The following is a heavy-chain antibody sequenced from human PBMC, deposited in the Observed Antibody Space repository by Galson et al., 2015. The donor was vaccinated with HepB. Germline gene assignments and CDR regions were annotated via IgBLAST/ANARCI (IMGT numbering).Heavy chain of an antibody. CDR1: GFTFSSYA. Sequence: SLRLSCAASGFTFSSYAMSWVRQAPGKGLEWVSAISGSGTRRDYADSVRGRFTISRDESTNTLSLQMNSLRVEDTAVYYCAKGPSDYVWGSSRNWFDPWGQGTLVTVSS. J-gene: IGHJ5*02. V-gene: IGHV3-23*01. CDR2: ISGSGTRR. D-gene: IGHD3-16*02. CDR3: AKGPSDYVWGSSRNWFDP.